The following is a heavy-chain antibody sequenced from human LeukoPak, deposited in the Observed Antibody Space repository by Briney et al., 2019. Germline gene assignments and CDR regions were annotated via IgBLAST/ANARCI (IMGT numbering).Heavy chain of an antibody. J-gene: IGHJ4*02. V-gene: IGHV3-23*01. CDR1: GFTFSSYA. CDR2: ISGSGGST. CDR3: AKAYYYDSSGSHDY. Sequence: GGSLRLSCAASGFTFSSYAMSWVRQAPGKGLEWDSAISGSGGSTYYADSVKGRFTISRDNSKNTLYLQMNSLRAEDTAVYYCAKAYYYDSSGSHDYWGQGTLVTVSS. D-gene: IGHD3-22*01.